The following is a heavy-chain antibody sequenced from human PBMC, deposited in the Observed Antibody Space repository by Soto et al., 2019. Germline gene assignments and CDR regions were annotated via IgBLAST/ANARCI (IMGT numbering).Heavy chain of an antibody. CDR2: IYYSGST. V-gene: IGHV4-31*03. J-gene: IGHJ4*02. CDR1: GGSISSGGYY. CDR3: ARRGYSHNDDYDGFDY. Sequence: QVQLQESGPGLVKPSQTLSLTCTVSGGSISSGGYYWSWIRQHPGKGLEWIGYIYYSGSTYYNPSLKSRVTIAVDTSKNQFALKLSSVTAVDTAVYYCARRGYSHNDDYDGFDYWCQGTLVTVSS. D-gene: IGHD5-18*01.